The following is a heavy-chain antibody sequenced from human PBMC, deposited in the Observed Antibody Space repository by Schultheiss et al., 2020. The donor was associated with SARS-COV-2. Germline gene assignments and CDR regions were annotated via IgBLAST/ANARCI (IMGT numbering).Heavy chain of an antibody. D-gene: IGHD5-18*01. CDR1: GFTFSRSV. Sequence: GGSLRLSCAASGFTFSRSVMSWVRQAPGKGLEWVSSISSSSSYIYYADSVKGRFTISRDNAKNSLYLQMNSLRAEDTTVYYCAKGQAGYHTPYYYYGMDVWGQGTTVTVSS. CDR3: AKGQAGYHTPYYYYGMDV. CDR2: ISSSSSYI. J-gene: IGHJ6*02. V-gene: IGHV3-21*01.